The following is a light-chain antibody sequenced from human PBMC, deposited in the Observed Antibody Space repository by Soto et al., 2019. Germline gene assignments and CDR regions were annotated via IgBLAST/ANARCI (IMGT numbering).Light chain of an antibody. CDR1: QSVSSSS. Sequence: EIVLTQSPGTLSLSPGERATLSCRASQSVSSSSLAWYQQKPGQAPRLLISGVSSRAADIPDRFSGSGSGTDFTLTINRLEPEDFAVYYCQQHGSSPTFGQGTRLEIK. J-gene: IGKJ5*01. CDR3: QQHGSSPT. V-gene: IGKV3-20*01. CDR2: GVS.